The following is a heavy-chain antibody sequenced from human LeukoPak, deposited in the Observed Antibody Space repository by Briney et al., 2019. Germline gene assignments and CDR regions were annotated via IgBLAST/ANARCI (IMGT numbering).Heavy chain of an antibody. CDR1: GFTFTSSA. CDR2: IVVGSGNT. CDR3: AAGLAYCGGDCYVDAFDI. Sequence: SVKVSCKASGFTFTSSAMQWVRQARGQRLEWIGWIVVGSGNTNYAQKFQERVTITRDMSTSTAYMELSSLRSEDTAVYYCAAGLAYCGGDCYVDAFDIWGQGTMVTVSS. J-gene: IGHJ3*02. V-gene: IGHV1-58*02. D-gene: IGHD2-21*02.